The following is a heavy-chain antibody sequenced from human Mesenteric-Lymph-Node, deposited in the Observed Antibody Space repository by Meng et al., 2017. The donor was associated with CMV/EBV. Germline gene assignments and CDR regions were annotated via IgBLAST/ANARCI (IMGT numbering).Heavy chain of an antibody. CDR1: GFTFSNAW. J-gene: IGHJ4*02. CDR3: TTLSGGATTRGWRVDF. D-gene: IGHD1-1*01. Sequence: GESLKISCAVSGFTFSNAWMSWVRQAPGKGLEWVGRIRSKTDGRTTDYAAPVEGRFTISRDDSKNTLYLQMNSLKTEDTAVYYCTTLSGGATTRGWRVDFWGQGTLVTVSS. V-gene: IGHV3-15*01. CDR2: IRSKTDGRTT.